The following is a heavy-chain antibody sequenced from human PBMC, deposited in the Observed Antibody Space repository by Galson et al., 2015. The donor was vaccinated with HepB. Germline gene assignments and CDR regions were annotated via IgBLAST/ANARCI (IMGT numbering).Heavy chain of an antibody. J-gene: IGHJ6*02. CDR2: ISSSSSTI. CDR3: AREAIVVVPAAMKVRVFEGMDV. V-gene: IGHV3-48*01. CDR1: GFTFSSYS. Sequence: SLRLSCAASGFTFSSYSMNWVRQAPGKGLEWVSYISSSSSTIYYADSVKGRFTISRDNAKNSLYLQMNSLRAEDTAVYYCAREAIVVVPAAMKVRVFEGMDVWGQGTTVTVSS. D-gene: IGHD2-2*01.